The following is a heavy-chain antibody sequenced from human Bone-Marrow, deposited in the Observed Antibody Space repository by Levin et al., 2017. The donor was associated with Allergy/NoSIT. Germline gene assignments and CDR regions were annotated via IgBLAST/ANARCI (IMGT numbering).Heavy chain of an antibody. J-gene: IGHJ5*02. CDR2: IYPGDSDT. D-gene: IGHD2-21*02. Sequence: GESLKISCKGSGYSFTSYWIGWVRQMPGKGLEWMGIIYPGDSDTRYSPSFQGQVTISADKSISTAYLQWSSLKASDTAMYYCARDCGGDCYPRNWFDPWGQGTLVTVSS. V-gene: IGHV5-51*01. CDR1: GYSFTSYW. CDR3: ARDCGGDCYPRNWFDP.